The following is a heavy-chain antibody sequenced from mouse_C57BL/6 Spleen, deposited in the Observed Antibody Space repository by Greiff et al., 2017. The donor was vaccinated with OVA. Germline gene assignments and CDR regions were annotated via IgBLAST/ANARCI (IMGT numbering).Heavy chain of an antibody. Sequence: EVMLVESGGGLVKPGGSLKLSCAASGFTFSDYGMHWVRQAPEKGLEWVAYISSGSSTIYYADTVKGRFTISSDNAKTTLFLQMTSLRSEDTAMYYCAKVDYYAMDYWGQGTSVTVSS. V-gene: IGHV5-17*01. CDR1: GFTFSDYG. CDR3: AKVDYYAMDY. D-gene: IGHD1-3*01. CDR2: ISSGSSTI. J-gene: IGHJ4*01.